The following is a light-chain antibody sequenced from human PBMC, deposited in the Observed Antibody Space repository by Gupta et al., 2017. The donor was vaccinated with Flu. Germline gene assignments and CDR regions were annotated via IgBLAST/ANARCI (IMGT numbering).Light chain of an antibody. J-gene: IGLJ1*01. CDR1: SSDVGGYNY. CDR2: EVS. V-gene: IGLV2-14*01. CDR3: SSDTSSSTLV. Sequence: QSALTQPASVSGSPGQSITISCTGTSSDVGGYNYVSWYQQHPGKPPKLMIYEVSNRPSGVSNRFSGSKSGNTASLTISGRQEEDDADYYCSSDTSSSTLVFGTGTKVTVL.